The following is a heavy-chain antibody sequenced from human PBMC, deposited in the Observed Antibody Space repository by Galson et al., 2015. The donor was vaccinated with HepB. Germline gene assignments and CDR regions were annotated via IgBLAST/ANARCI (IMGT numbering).Heavy chain of an antibody. CDR3: ARDLEGEYSSSWRLRYYYGMDV. J-gene: IGHJ6*02. D-gene: IGHD6-13*01. CDR2: ISSSSSYI. Sequence: SLRLSCAASGFTFSSYSMNWVRQAPGEGLEWVSSISSSSSYIYYADSVKGRFTISRDNAKNSLYLQVNSLRAEDTAVYYCARDLEGEYSSSWRLRYYYGMDVWGQGTTVTVSS. V-gene: IGHV3-21*01. CDR1: GFTFSSYS.